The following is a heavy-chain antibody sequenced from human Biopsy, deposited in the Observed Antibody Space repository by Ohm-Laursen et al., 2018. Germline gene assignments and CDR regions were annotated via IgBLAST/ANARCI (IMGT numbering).Heavy chain of an antibody. V-gene: IGHV1-2*02. CDR2: ISPKSGGT. Sequence: ASVTVSCQASGYTFSDYYLHWVRQAPGHGLEWMGWISPKSGGTNYAQKFQGNITMTKNTSMSTAYMEMSRLRSDDTAVYYCALQSVAQMKNFDYWGQGTLVTVSS. CDR1: GYTFSDYY. J-gene: IGHJ4*02. D-gene: IGHD6-19*01. CDR3: ALQSVAQMKNFDY.